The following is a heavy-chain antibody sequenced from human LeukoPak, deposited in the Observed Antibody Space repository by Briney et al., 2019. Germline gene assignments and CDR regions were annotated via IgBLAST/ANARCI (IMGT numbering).Heavy chain of an antibody. CDR1: GYTFTSYY. Sequence: ASVKVSCKASGYTFTSYYMHWVRQVPGQGLEWMGIINPSGGSTSYAQKFQGRVTMTRDTSTSTVYLELSSLRSEDTAVYYCARDVCSSTSCYEDLDYWGQGTLVTVSS. V-gene: IGHV1-46*01. J-gene: IGHJ4*02. D-gene: IGHD2-2*01. CDR3: ARDVCSSTSCYEDLDY. CDR2: INPSGGST.